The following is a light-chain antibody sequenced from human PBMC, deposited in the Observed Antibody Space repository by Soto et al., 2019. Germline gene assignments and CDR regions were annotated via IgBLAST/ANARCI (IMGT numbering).Light chain of an antibody. V-gene: IGKV3-20*01. Sequence: EIVLTQSPGTLSLSPGERATLSCRASQSVSSSYLAWYQQKPGQAPRLLIYGASSRATGIPDRFSGSGSGTGFTLTISRLEPEDFAIYYCHQYASSPITFGQVTRLEIK. CDR2: GAS. CDR1: QSVSSSY. CDR3: HQYASSPIT. J-gene: IGKJ5*01.